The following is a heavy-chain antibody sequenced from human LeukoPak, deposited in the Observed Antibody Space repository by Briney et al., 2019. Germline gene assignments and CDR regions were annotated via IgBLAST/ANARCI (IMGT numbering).Heavy chain of an antibody. J-gene: IGHJ4*02. CDR1: GFTFSSYW. CDR2: INSDGSST. Sequence: GGSLRLSCAASGFTFSSYWMHWVRQAPGKGLVWVSRINSDGSSTSYADPVKGRFTISRDNAKNTLYLQMNSLRVEDTAVYYCAKVGSGYYDHLDFWGQGILVTVSS. V-gene: IGHV3-74*01. CDR3: AKVGSGYYDHLDF. D-gene: IGHD3-22*01.